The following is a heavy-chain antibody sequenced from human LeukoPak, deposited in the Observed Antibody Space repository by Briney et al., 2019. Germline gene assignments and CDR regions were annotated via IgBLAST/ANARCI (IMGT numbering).Heavy chain of an antibody. D-gene: IGHD4-17*01. CDR2: IYYSGST. CDR3: ARDNADYGDSGQHFDY. CDR1: GGSISSYY. Sequence: SETLSLTCTVSGGSISSYYWSWIRQPPGKGLEWIGYIYYSGSTNYNPSLKSRVTISVDTSKNQFSLKLSSVTAADTAVYYCARDNADYGDSGQHFDYWGQGTLVTVSS. J-gene: IGHJ4*02. V-gene: IGHV4-59*01.